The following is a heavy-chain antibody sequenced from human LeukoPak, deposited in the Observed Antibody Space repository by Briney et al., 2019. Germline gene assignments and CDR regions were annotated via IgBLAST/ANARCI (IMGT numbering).Heavy chain of an antibody. CDR2: IIPIFGTA. D-gene: IGHD5-18*01. V-gene: IGHV1-69*06. CDR1: GGTFSSYA. J-gene: IGHJ4*02. Sequence: GASVKVSCKASGGTFSSYAISWVRQAPGQGLEWMGGIIPIFGTANYAQKFQGRVTITADKSTSTAYMELSSLRSEDTAVCYCARGEYSYGSPFDYWGQGTLVTVSS. CDR3: ARGEYSYGSPFDY.